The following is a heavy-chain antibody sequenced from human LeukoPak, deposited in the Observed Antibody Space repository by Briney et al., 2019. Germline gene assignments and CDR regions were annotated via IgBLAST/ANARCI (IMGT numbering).Heavy chain of an antibody. CDR3: ARDYGGSSPFDY. D-gene: IGHD4-23*01. J-gene: IGHJ4*02. CDR1: GFTFSSYE. Sequence: GGSLRLSCAAYGFTFSSYEMRWVRQAPGKGLEWVSYISSSGTTIYYADSVNGRFTISRDNAKNSLYLQMNSLRAEDTAVYYCARDYGGSSPFDYWGQGTLVTVSS. CDR2: ISSSGTTI. V-gene: IGHV3-48*03.